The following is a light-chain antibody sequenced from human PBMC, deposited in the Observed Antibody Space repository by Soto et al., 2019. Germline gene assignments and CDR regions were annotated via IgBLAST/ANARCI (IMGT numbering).Light chain of an antibody. Sequence: QSALTQPASVSVSPGQSITISCTGTSSDIGGYYYVSWYQHHPGKAPKLLIYQVTNRPSRVSNRFSGSKSGNTASLTISGLQADDEADYYCTSYSSSDSFYVFGTGTKLTVL. J-gene: IGLJ1*01. V-gene: IGLV2-14*01. CDR3: TSYSSSDSFYV. CDR1: SSDIGGYYY. CDR2: QVT.